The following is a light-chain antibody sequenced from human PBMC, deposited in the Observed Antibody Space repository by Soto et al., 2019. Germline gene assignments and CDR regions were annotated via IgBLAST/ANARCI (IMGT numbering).Light chain of an antibody. CDR1: HSINNY. CDR3: QQSYSTLGT. Sequence: IQMTQSPSSLSASVGDRVIITCRSDHSINNYLNWYQQRPGKVPKLLIYAASTLQSGVPSRFSGSGSGRVFTPTINSLQPEDFATYYCQQSYSTLGTFGRGTRVEI. CDR2: AAS. J-gene: IGKJ2*01. V-gene: IGKV1-39*01.